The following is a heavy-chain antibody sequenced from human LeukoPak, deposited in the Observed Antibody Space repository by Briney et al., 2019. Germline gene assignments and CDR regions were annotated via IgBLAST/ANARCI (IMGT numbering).Heavy chain of an antibody. CDR1: GYTFTSYY. Sequence: ASVKVSCTASGYTFTSYYMHWVRQAPGQGLEWMGIINPSGGSTSYAQKFQGRVTMTRDTSTSTVYMELSSLRSEDTAVYYCARGRPTYCGGDCYAVYDYWGQGTLVTVSS. D-gene: IGHD2-21*02. J-gene: IGHJ4*02. CDR3: ARGRPTYCGGDCYAVYDY. CDR2: INPSGGST. V-gene: IGHV1-46*01.